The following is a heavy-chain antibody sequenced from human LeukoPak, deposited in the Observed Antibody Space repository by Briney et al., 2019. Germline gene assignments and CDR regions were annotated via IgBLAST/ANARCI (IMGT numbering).Heavy chain of an antibody. CDR2: IYYSGST. CDR1: GGSISSYY. J-gene: IGHJ6*02. V-gene: IGHV4-59*01. D-gene: IGHD3-3*01. CDR3: AGHVYYDFWSGYALDYYYGMDV. Sequence: PETLSLTCTVSGGSISSYYWSWIRQPPGKGLEWIGYIYYSGSTNYNPSLKSRVTISVDTSKNQFSLKLSSVTAADTAVYYCAGHVYYDFWSGYALDYYYGMDVWGQGTTVTVSS.